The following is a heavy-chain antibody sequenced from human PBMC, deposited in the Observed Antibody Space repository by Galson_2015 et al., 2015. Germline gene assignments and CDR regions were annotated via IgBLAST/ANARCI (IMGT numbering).Heavy chain of an antibody. CDR1: GFTLNTYW. CDR2: IDEDGTST. CDR3: ARDAFSKPDY. Sequence: SLRLSCAASGFTLNTYWMSWVRQAPGKGLEWVANIDEDGTSTYYVGSVRGRFTISRDDARNSLHLQMNNLRVEDTAVYYCARDAFSKPDYWGLGTLVT. V-gene: IGHV3-7*03. J-gene: IGHJ4*02. D-gene: IGHD1-14*01.